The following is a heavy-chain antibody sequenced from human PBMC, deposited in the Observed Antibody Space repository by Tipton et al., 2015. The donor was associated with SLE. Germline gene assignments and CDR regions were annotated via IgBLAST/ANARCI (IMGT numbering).Heavy chain of an antibody. V-gene: IGHV1-18*01. CDR3: ARHTRIVVVVAATLDYYYGMDV. CDR2: ISAYNGNT. J-gene: IGHJ6*02. D-gene: IGHD2-15*01. Sequence: QVQLVQSGAEVKKPGASVKVSCKASGYTFTSYGISWVRQAPGQGLEWMGWISAYNGNTNYAQKLQGRVTMTTDTSTSTAYMELRSLRSDDTAVYYCARHTRIVVVVAATLDYYYGMDVWGQGTTVTVSS. CDR1: GYTFTSYG.